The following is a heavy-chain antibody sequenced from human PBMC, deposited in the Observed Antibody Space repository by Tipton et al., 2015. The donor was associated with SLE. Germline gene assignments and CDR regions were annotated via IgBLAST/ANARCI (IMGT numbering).Heavy chain of an antibody. V-gene: IGHV4-4*02. CDR1: GGSISSSSW. Sequence: TLSLTCAVSGGSISSSSWWSWVRQPPGKGLEWIGGIYQSGNTNYNPSLKSRVTISTDKSKNEFSLKLASVTAADTAVYYCAGDYYFDYWGQGTLVTVSS. CDR3: AGDYYFDY. CDR2: IYQSGNT. J-gene: IGHJ4*02.